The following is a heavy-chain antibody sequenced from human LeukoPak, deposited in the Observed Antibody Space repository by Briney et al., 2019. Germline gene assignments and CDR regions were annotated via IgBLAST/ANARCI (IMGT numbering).Heavy chain of an antibody. V-gene: IGHV4-30-4*02. D-gene: IGHD1-26*01. CDR2: IYYSGST. CDR3: ARERAYLEWELYYYYYMDV. Sequence: SETLSLTCTVSGGSISSGDYYWSWIRQPPGKGLEWIGYIYYSGSTYYNPSLKSRVTISVDTSKNQFSLKLSSVTAADTAVYYCARERAYLEWELYYYYYMDVWGKGTTVTVSS. J-gene: IGHJ6*03. CDR1: GGSISSGDYY.